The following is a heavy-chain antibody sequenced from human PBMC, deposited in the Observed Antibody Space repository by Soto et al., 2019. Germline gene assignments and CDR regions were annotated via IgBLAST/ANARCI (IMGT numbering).Heavy chain of an antibody. J-gene: IGHJ6*02. D-gene: IGHD5-12*01. Sequence: SETLSLTCTVSGGSISSSSYYWGWIRQPPGKGLEWIGSIYYSGSTYYNPSLKSRVTISVDTPKNQFSLKLSSVTAADTAVYYCARLSGYDMGYYYYYGMDVWGQGTTVTVS. CDR1: GGSISSSSYY. V-gene: IGHV4-39*01. CDR2: IYYSGST. CDR3: ARLSGYDMGYYYYYGMDV.